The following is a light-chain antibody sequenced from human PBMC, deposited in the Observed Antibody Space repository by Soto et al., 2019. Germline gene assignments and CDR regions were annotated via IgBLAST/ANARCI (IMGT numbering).Light chain of an antibody. CDR1: QTFRNNY. CDR3: QQFSSYPLT. Sequence: EFVLTHSPGTLSXXXXXXXXXXXRASQTFRNNYLAWYQQKPGQAPRLLIYDASSRATGIPDRFSGGGSGTDFTLTISRLEPEDFAVYYCQQFSSYPLTFGGGTKVDIK. CDR2: DAS. J-gene: IGKJ4*01. V-gene: IGKV3-20*01.